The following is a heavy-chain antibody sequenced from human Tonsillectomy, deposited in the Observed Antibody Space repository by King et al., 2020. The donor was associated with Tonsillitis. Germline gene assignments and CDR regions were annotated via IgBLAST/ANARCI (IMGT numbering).Heavy chain of an antibody. CDR2: ISSSSSYT. V-gene: IGHV3-11*05. Sequence: VQLVESGGGLVKPGGSLRLSCAASGFTFSDYYMSWIRQAPGKGLERVSYISSSSSYTNYADSVKGRFTISRDNAKNSLYLQMNSLRAEGTAVYYCAKVFCGGSCSNFDFWGQGALVTVSS. J-gene: IGHJ4*02. CDR3: AKVFCGGSCSNFDF. D-gene: IGHD2-15*01. CDR1: GFTFSDYY.